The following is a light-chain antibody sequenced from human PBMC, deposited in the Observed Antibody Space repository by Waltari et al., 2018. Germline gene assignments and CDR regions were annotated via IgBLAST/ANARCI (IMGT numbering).Light chain of an antibody. Sequence: QSALTQPASVSGSPGQTITISCRGLSSDTGSDNLVSWYQQHPDRAPQLTVYETTKRPSQFSNRVACSRSANAASSAISWLQAEDEAEYYCCSYGESVTVIFGRGTKLTVL. CDR2: ETT. V-gene: IGLV2-23*02. J-gene: IGLJ2*01. CDR1: SSDTGSDNL. CDR3: CSYGESVTVI.